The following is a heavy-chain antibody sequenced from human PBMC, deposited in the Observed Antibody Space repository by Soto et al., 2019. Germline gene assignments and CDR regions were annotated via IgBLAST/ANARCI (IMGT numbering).Heavy chain of an antibody. J-gene: IGHJ4*02. D-gene: IGHD6-19*01. Sequence: PSETLSPTCTVPGGPINSCRYYWGWIRQTPGKGLEWIGSIFYSGSTYYSPSLQSRVTISVDTSKNQFSLKLSSVTAADTAVYYCARMAVTSTFDYWGQGTLVTVS. CDR2: IFYSGST. V-gene: IGHV4-39*01. CDR3: ARMAVTSTFDY. CDR1: GGPINSCRYY.